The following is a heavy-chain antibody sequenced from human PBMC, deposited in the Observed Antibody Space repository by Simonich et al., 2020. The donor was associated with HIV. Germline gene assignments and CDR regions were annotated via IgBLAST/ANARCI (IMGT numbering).Heavy chain of an antibody. J-gene: IGHJ3*02. CDR2: IKHRGST. Sequence: QVQLQQWGAGLLKPSETLSLTCAVYCESFIGYYWTWIRQPPEKGLELIGEIKHRGSTNYIPARKSRVTISVETSKNQFSLNLDSVTAADTAVYYCARGRSPTVNTFDIWGLGTMVTVSS. CDR1: CESFIGYY. CDR3: ARGRSPTVNTFDI. D-gene: IGHD4-17*01. V-gene: IGHV4-34*01.